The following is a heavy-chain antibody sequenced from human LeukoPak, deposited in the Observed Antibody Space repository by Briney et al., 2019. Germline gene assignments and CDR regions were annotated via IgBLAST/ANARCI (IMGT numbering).Heavy chain of an antibody. CDR2: ISGSGGST. Sequence: GGSLRLSCGASGFTFSSYDMHWVRRAPGKGLEWVSAISGSGGSTYYADSVKGRFTISRDNSKNTLYLQMNSLRAEDTAVYYCAKFSQNYYDSSGYYYDYWGQGTLVTVSS. V-gene: IGHV3-23*01. D-gene: IGHD3-22*01. CDR1: GFTFSSYD. CDR3: AKFSQNYYDSSGYYYDY. J-gene: IGHJ4*02.